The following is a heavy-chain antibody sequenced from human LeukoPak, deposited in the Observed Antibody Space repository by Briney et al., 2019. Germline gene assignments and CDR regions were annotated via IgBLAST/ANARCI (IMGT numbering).Heavy chain of an antibody. J-gene: IGHJ4*02. CDR2: SRKKAQSYST. CDR1: GFTLSDHH. Sequence: PGGSLRLSCAASGFTLSDHHMEWVRQAPGKGLEWVGRSRKKAQSYSTEYAASVKGRFTISRDDSKNSLYVQMNSLQTEDTAMYYCARSNLGLDFWGQGTLVTVSS. CDR3: ARSNLGLDF. V-gene: IGHV3-72*01. D-gene: IGHD3-16*01.